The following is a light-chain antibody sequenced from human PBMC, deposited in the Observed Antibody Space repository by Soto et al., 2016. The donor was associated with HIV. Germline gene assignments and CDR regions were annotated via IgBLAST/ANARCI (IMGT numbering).Light chain of an antibody. CDR3: MQALQSPH. CDR1: QSLLHTNGYNY. Sequence: DIVMTQSPLSLPVTPGEPASISCRSSQSLLHTNGYNYLDWYLQKPGQSPQLLIYLGSNRASGVPDRFSGSGSGTDFTLKISRVEAEDVGVYYCMQALQSPHFGGGTKVRSN. CDR2: LGS. V-gene: IGKV2-28*01. J-gene: IGKJ4*01.